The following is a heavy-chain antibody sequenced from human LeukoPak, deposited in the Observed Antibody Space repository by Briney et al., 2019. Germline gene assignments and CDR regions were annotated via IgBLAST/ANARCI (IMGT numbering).Heavy chain of an antibody. CDR1: GGSISSGGYY. J-gene: IGHJ4*02. Sequence: SETLSLTCTVSGGSISSGGYYWSWIRQHPGKGLEWIGYIYYSGSTYYNPSLKSRVTISVDTFKNQFSLKLSSVTAADTAVYYCARGYDSSGYPDYWGQGTLVTVSS. V-gene: IGHV4-31*03. CDR2: IYYSGST. CDR3: ARGYDSSGYPDY. D-gene: IGHD3-22*01.